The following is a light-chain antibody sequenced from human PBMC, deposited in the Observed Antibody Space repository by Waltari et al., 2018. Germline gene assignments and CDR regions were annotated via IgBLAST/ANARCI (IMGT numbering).Light chain of an antibody. Sequence: YVVTQPPSVSVAPGKTARVTCGGENIASKSVNWYQQKPGQAPVLVMFYDRDRPSGIPERFSGSNSGNTATLTISWVEAGDEADYHCQVWDDTNNSGVFGGGTKLNVL. CDR3: QVWDDTNNSGV. J-gene: IGLJ3*02. CDR2: YDR. CDR1: NIASKS. V-gene: IGLV3-21*04.